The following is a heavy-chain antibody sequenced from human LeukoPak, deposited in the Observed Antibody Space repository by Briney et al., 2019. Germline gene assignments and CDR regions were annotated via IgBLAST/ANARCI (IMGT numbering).Heavy chain of an antibody. CDR3: ARDKGDGSGSYYIHYYYFGMDV. Sequence: GGSLRLSCAASGFTFSSYAMHWVRQAPGKGLEWVAVISYDGSNKYYADSVKGRFTISRDNSNNTLYLQMNSLRAEDTAVYYCARDKGDGSGSYYIHYYYFGMDVWGQGTTVTVSS. CDR1: GFTFSSYA. V-gene: IGHV3-30*04. D-gene: IGHD3-10*01. J-gene: IGHJ6*02. CDR2: ISYDGSNK.